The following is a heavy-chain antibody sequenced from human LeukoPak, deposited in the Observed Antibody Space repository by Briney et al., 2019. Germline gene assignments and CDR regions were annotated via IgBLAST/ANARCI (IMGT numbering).Heavy chain of an antibody. CDR1: GGSFSGYY. D-gene: IGHD2-15*01. Sequence: SETLSLTCAVYGGSFSGYYWSWIRQPPGKGLEWVGEINHSGSTNYNPSLKSRVTISVDTSKNQFSLKLSSVTAADTAVYYCARALPEFRVVVAADSGRWFDPWGQGTLVTVSS. CDR3: ARALPEFRVVVAADSGRWFDP. CDR2: INHSGST. V-gene: IGHV4-34*01. J-gene: IGHJ5*02.